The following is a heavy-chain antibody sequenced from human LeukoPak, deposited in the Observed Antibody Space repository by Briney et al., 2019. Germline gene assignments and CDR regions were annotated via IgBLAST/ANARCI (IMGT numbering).Heavy chain of an antibody. CDR1: GGSISHYY. J-gene: IGHJ4*02. D-gene: IGHD1-7*01. Sequence: PSETLSLTCTVSGGSISHYYWSWIRQPPGKGLEWIGYIYYNGSTNYNPFLKSRVTISVDTSKNQFSLKLTSVTAADTAVFYCARGAGTHDYWGQGTLVTVSS. CDR3: ARGAGTHDY. V-gene: IGHV4-59*01. CDR2: IYYNGST.